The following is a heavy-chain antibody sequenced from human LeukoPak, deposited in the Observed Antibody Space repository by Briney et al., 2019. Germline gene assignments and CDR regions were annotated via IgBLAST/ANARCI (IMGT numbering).Heavy chain of an antibody. J-gene: IGHJ4*02. Sequence: VGSLRLSCVVSGLNFSAYYMTWIRWAPGNGLEAPGKGLEWLSHISKTGTSIYYADSVKVRFTISRDNAKSSLYLHMTSLRAEDTAVYYCVAGVALDYWGQGALVTVSS. CDR3: VAGVALDY. CDR1: GLNFSAYY. D-gene: IGHD3-3*01. V-gene: IGHV3-11*01. CDR2: ISKTGTSI.